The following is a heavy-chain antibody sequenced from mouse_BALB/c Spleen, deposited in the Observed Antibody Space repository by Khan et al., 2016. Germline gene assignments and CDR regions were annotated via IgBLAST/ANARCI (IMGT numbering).Heavy chain of an antibody. CDR2: IDPSDSET. CDR1: GYSFTSYW. J-gene: IGHJ2*01. D-gene: IGHD3-3*01. V-gene: IGHV1S126*01. Sequence: VQLQQSGPQLVRPGASVKISCKASGYSFTSYWIHWVKQRPGQGLDWIGMIDPSDSETKLDQNFRDKATLTVDISSRTAYMQLSSPTSEDSAIXYCTRREGVWGQGTTLTVSS. CDR3: TRREGV.